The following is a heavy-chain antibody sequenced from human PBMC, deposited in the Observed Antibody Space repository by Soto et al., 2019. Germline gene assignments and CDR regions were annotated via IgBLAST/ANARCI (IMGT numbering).Heavy chain of an antibody. V-gene: IGHV3-15*01. Sequence: GGSLRLSCAASGFTFSDAWMSWVRQAPGKGLEWVGRIKSKTDGGTTDYAAPVKGRFTISRDDSKNTLYLQMNSLKTEDTAVYYCTTYYYDSQGFDYWGQGTLVTVSS. CDR2: IKSKTDGGTT. D-gene: IGHD3-22*01. CDR3: TTYYYDSQGFDY. CDR1: GFTFSDAW. J-gene: IGHJ4*02.